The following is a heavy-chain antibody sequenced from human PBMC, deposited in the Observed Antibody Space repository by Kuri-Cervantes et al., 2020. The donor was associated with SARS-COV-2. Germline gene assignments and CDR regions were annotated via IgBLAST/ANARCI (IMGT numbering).Heavy chain of an antibody. CDR2: ITYDGSNK. D-gene: IGHD2-15*01. CDR1: GFTFSSYA. J-gene: IGHJ6*02. V-gene: IGHV3-30-3*01. Sequence: GGSLRLSCAASGFTFSSYAMHWVRKAPGKGLEWVAVITYDGSNKYYADSVKGRFTISRDNSKNTLYLQMNSLRAEDTAVYYCARDPGDIVVVLAASFGMDVWGQGTTVTVSS. CDR3: ARDPGDIVVVLAASFGMDV.